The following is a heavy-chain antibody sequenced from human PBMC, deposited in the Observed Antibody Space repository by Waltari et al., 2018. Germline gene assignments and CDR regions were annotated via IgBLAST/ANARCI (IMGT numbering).Heavy chain of an antibody. D-gene: IGHD3-22*01. Sequence: QVQLQESGPGLVKPSETLSLTCTVSGGSISSYYWSWIRQPPGKGLEWIGYIYYSGSTNYNPSPKSRVTISVDTSKNQFSLKLSAVTAADTAVYYCARTYYYDSSGYPTPDQAFDIWGQGTMVTVSS. V-gene: IGHV4-59*01. CDR1: GGSISSYY. CDR3: ARTYYYDSSGYPTPDQAFDI. J-gene: IGHJ3*02. CDR2: IYYSGST.